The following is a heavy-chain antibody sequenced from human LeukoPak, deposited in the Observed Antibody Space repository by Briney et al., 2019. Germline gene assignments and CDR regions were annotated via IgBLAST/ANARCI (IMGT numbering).Heavy chain of an antibody. V-gene: IGHV3-53*01. J-gene: IGHJ4*02. D-gene: IGHD3-22*01. Sequence: GGSLRLSCAASGFTVSRNYMTWVRQAPGKGLEWVSVVYSNSSTYYADSVKGRFTISRDSSNNTLYLQMNSLRVEDTAIYYCARGINMMIVAPGYWGQGTLVTVSS. CDR3: ARGINMMIVAPGY. CDR1: GFTVSRNY. CDR2: VYSNSST.